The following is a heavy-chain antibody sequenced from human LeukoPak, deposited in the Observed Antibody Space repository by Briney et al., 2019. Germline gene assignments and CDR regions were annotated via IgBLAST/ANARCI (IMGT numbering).Heavy chain of an antibody. CDR1: GGSISSGGYY. J-gene: IGHJ3*02. D-gene: IGHD3-10*01. CDR2: IYDSGST. CDR3: ARCYGSGDIFDI. V-gene: IGHV4-31*03. Sequence: KSSETLSLTCTVSGGSISSGGYYWGWIRQHPGKGLEWIGYIYDSGSTYYSPSLKSRITTSVDTSKSQFSLKLSSVTAADTAVYFCARCYGSGDIFDIWGRGTMVTVSS.